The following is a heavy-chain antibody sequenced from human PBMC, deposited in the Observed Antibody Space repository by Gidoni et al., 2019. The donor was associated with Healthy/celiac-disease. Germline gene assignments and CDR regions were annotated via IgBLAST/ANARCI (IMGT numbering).Heavy chain of an antibody. CDR2: ISAYNGNT. D-gene: IGHD1-26*01. J-gene: IGHJ4*02. CDR3: ARDLGLGAPFDY. V-gene: IGHV1-18*01. Sequence: PGQGLEWMGWISAYNGNTNYAQKLQGRVTMTTDTSTSTAYMELRSLRSDDTAVYDCARDLGLGAPFDYWGQGTLVTVSS.